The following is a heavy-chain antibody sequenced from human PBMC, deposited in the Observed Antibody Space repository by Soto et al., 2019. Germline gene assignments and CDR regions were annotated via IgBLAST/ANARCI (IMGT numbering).Heavy chain of an antibody. V-gene: IGHV3-21*01. CDR2: ISSSSSYK. CDR1: GFTFSSYS. CDR3: AREGIYGLYFDY. D-gene: IGHD3-10*01. J-gene: IGHJ4*02. Sequence: EVQLVESGGGLVKPGGSLRLSCAASGFTFSSYSMNWVRQAPGKGLEWVSSISSSSSYKYYTDSVKGRFTISRDNAKNSLYLQMNSLRAEDTAVYYCAREGIYGLYFDYWGPGTLVTVSS.